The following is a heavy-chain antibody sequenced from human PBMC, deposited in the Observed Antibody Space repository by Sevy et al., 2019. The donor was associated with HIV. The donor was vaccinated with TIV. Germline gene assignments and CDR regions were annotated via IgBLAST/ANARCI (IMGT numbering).Heavy chain of an antibody. Sequence: GGSLRLSCTASGFTFSSAWMSWVRQAPGKGLEWVGRIKSEFDGGAIDYAEPVKGRLTISREDSKNTGYLQMNSLKTEDTAVYYCITDPAYRGYDEEVINYYFYGMDVWGQGTTVTVSS. CDR1: GFTFSSAW. V-gene: IGHV3-15*01. D-gene: IGHD5-12*01. J-gene: IGHJ6*02. CDR2: IKSEFDGGAI. CDR3: ITDPAYRGYDEEVINYYFYGMDV.